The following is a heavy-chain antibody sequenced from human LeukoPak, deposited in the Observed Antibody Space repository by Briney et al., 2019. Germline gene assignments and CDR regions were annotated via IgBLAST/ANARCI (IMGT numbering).Heavy chain of an antibody. CDR2: INHSGST. CDR3: ARRLGIGD. J-gene: IGHJ4*02. CDR1: GGSFSGYY. D-gene: IGHD7-27*01. Sequence: SETLSLTCAVYGGSFSGYYWSWIRQPPGKGLEWIGEINHSGSTNYNPSLKSRVTISVDTSKNQFSLKLSSVTAADTAVYYCARRLGIGDWGQGTLVTVSS. V-gene: IGHV4-34*01.